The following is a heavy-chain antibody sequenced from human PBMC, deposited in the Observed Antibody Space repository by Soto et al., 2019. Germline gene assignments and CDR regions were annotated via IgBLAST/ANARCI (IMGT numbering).Heavy chain of an antibody. CDR3: AAIIIAGGGDRYYFLDV. CDR2: ISAYNGNT. CDR1: GYTFTNYG. V-gene: IGHV1-18*01. J-gene: IGHJ6*01. D-gene: IGHD3-10*02. Sequence: SVKVSCKASGYTFTNYGISWVRQAPGQGIEWMGWISAYNGNTKYAQKFQGRVTMTTDTSTSTVYMELRSLRSDDTAVYYCAAIIIAGGGDRYYFLDVWGRGTTVIGSS.